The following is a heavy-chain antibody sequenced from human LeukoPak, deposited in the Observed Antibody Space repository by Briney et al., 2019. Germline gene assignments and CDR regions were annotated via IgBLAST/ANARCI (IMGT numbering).Heavy chain of an antibody. CDR1: GGSISSYY. V-gene: IGHV4-4*07. J-gene: IGHJ5*02. Sequence: TSETLSLTCTVSGGSISSYYWSWIRQPAGKGLEWIGRIYTSGSTNYNAYFGSGGTMLVDTSSNQLSLKLSSVTAAETAVYYCARVGDSSGYENWFDPWGQGTLVTVSS. CDR2: IYTSGST. D-gene: IGHD3-22*01. CDR3: ARVGDSSGYENWFDP.